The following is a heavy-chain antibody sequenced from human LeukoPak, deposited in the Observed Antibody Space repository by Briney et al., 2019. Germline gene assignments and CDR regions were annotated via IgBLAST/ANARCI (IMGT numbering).Heavy chain of an antibody. V-gene: IGHV3-7*01. J-gene: IGHJ4*02. CDR3: ARDPTSYSSSSCFDY. Sequence: GGSLRLSCAASGFTFNRDWTAWVRQAPGKGLEWVANIKEDGSEKNYVDSVKGRFTISRDNAKNSLYLQMNSLRAEDTAVYYCARDPTSYSSSSCFDYWGQGTLVTVSS. CDR1: GFTFNRDW. CDR2: IKEDGSEK. D-gene: IGHD6-13*01.